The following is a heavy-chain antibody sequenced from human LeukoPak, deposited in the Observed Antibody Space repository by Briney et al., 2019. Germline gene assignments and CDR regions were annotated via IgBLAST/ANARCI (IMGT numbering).Heavy chain of an antibody. Sequence: SQTLSLTCTVSGGSISSGGYYWSWIRQHPGKGLEWIGYIYYSGSTYYNPSLKGRVTISVDTSKNQFSLKLSSVTAADTAVYYCARETMMYVGTYYFDYWGQGTLVTVSS. CDR1: GGSISSGGYY. V-gene: IGHV4-31*03. D-gene: IGHD3-22*01. CDR3: ARETMMYVGTYYFDY. CDR2: IYYSGST. J-gene: IGHJ4*02.